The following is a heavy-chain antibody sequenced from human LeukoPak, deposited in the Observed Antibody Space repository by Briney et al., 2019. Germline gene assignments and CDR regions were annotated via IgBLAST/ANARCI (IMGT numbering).Heavy chain of an antibody. Sequence: GASVKVSCKASGGTFSSYAISWVRQAPGQGLEWMGGIIPIFGTANYAQKFQGRVTITTDESTSTAYMELSSLRSEDTAVYYCARGSGSSWFHYYYYYYMDVWGKGTTVTVSS. J-gene: IGHJ6*03. CDR3: ARGSGSSWFHYYYYYYMDV. V-gene: IGHV1-69*05. D-gene: IGHD6-13*01. CDR2: IIPIFGTA. CDR1: GGTFSSYA.